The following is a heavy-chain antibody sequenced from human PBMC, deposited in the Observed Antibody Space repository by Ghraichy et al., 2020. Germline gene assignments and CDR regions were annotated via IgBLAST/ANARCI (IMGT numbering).Heavy chain of an antibody. CDR1: GFTFSSYG. CDR3: AKRITMIIDNNDDALDT. D-gene: IGHD3-22*01. V-gene: IGHV3-23*01. Sequence: GGSLRLSCAAFGFTFSSYGLSWVRQAPGKGLEWVSYISGSGGSTYYADSVKGRFTISRDNSKNTLSLQMNSLRAEDTALYYCAKRITMIIDNNDDALDTWGQGTMVTVSS. J-gene: IGHJ3*02. CDR2: ISGSGGST.